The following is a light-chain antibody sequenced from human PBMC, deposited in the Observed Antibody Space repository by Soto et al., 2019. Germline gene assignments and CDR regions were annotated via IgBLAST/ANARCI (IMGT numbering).Light chain of an antibody. V-gene: IGKV3-20*01. J-gene: IGKJ5*01. CDR3: QQYGGSPIT. CDR2: GAS. CDR1: QSVSRR. Sequence: EVVLTQSPGTLSLSPGGRATLSCRASQSVSRRLAWYQQRPGQSPRLPISGASMRASGVPVRFIGSGSGTDFTLTITRLEPEDFAVYYCQQYGGSPITFGLGTRLEI.